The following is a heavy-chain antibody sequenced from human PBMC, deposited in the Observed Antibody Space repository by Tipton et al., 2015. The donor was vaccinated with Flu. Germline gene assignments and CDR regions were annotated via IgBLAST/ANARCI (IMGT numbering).Heavy chain of an antibody. CDR3: TRAWAGLDL. D-gene: IGHD1-26*01. Sequence: QLVQSRGGLIQPGGSLRLSCAASGFSFSSHWMIWVRQPPGEGLVWVSRIKSDGTSTTYADSVKGRFTISRDNAKNTLYLQMNSLRAEDTAVYYCTRAWAGLDLWGRGTLVTVSS. J-gene: IGHJ2*01. CDR2: IKSDGTST. CDR1: GFSFSSHW. V-gene: IGHV3-74*02.